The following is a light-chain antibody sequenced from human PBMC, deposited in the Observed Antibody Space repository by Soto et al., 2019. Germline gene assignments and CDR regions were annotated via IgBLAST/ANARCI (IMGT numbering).Light chain of an antibody. CDR1: QSVSSSY. J-gene: IGKJ5*01. CDR3: QQGYSTPIT. V-gene: IGKV3-20*01. Sequence: EIVLTQSPGTLSFSPGDRATLSCRASQSVSSSYLAWYQQKPGQAPRLLIFAASSRASGIPDRFSGSGSGTDFTLTVSSLQPEDFVTYYCQQGYSTPITFGQGTRLEIK. CDR2: AAS.